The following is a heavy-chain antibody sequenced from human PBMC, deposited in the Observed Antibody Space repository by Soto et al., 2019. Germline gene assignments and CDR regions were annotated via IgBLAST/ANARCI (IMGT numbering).Heavy chain of an antibody. Sequence: GGSLRLSCAASGFTFSSYWMHWVRQAPGKGLVWVSRINSDGSSTSYADSVKGRFTISRDNAKNTLYLQMNSLRAEDTAVYYCARSADSYGPQTFYYYYGMDVWGQGTTVTVSS. V-gene: IGHV3-74*01. CDR2: INSDGSST. D-gene: IGHD5-18*01. CDR1: GFTFSSYW. CDR3: ARSADSYGPQTFYYYYGMDV. J-gene: IGHJ6*02.